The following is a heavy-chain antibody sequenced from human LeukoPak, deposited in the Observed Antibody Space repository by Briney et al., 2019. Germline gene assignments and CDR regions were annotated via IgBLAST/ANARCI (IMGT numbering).Heavy chain of an antibody. V-gene: IGHV3-7*01. CDR1: GFIFSKSW. CDR2: MNADGSLK. Sequence: GGSLRLSCAASGFIFSKSWMSWVRQAPGKGLEWVANMNADGSLKDYVDSVKGRFTISRDNARNSLFLQMSSLRAEDTAVYYCATYTHWVAGDVWGQGTTVTVSS. J-gene: IGHJ6*02. D-gene: IGHD3-16*01. CDR3: ATYTHWVAGDV.